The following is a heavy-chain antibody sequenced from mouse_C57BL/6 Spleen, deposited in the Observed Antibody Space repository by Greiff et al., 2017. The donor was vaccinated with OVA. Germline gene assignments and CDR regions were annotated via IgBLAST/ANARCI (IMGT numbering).Heavy chain of an antibody. CDR3: AKEGLLFAY. CDR1: GFSLTSYG. V-gene: IGHV2-3*01. D-gene: IGHD1-1*01. CDR2: IGGDGST. Sequence: VQLVESGPGLVAPSQSLSITCTASGFSLTSYGVSWVRQPPGKGLEWLGVIGGDGSTNYHSAPVPSLTISKDNSKSQVFLKLNSLQTDDTATYYCAKEGLLFAYWGQGTLVTVSA. J-gene: IGHJ3*01.